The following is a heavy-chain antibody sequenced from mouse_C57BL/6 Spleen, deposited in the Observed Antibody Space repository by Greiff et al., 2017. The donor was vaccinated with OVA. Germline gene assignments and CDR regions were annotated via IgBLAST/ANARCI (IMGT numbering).Heavy chain of an antibody. CDR3: AREGLRVVADY. J-gene: IGHJ2*01. V-gene: IGHV1-76*01. CDR2: IYPGSGNT. CDR1: GYTFTDYY. Sequence: QVQLQESGAELVRPGASVKLSCKASGYTFTDYYINWVKQRPGQGLEWIARIYPGSGNTYYNEKFKGKATLTAEKSSSTAYMQLSSLTSEDSAVYFCAREGLRVVADYWGQGTTLTVSS. D-gene: IGHD1-1*01.